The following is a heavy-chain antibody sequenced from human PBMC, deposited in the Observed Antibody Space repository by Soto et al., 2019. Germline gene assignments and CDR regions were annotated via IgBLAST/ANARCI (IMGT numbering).Heavy chain of an antibody. CDR1: GGSFSGYY. CDR3: ARGLDYIFDY. D-gene: IGHD5-12*01. Sequence: QVQLQQWGAGLLKPSETLSLTCAVYGGSFSGYYWSWIRQPPGKGLEWIGEINHSGSTNYNPSLKSRVTRSVDTSKNQFSLKLSSVTAADTAVYYCARGLDYIFDYWGQGTLVTVSS. V-gene: IGHV4-34*01. CDR2: INHSGST. J-gene: IGHJ4*02.